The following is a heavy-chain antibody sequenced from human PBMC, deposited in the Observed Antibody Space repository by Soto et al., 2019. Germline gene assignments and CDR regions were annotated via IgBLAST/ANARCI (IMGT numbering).Heavy chain of an antibody. Sequence: GGSVRLSCAASGFTFSTYAMNWVRQAPGKGLEWVSAISGGGGSTYYADSVKGRVTISRDNSKNTLYLQMNSLRAEDTAVYYCAKGSLGARTFTDDYYYGLDGWGQGTTVTV. V-gene: IGHV3-23*01. D-gene: IGHD1-26*01. CDR3: AKGSLGARTFTDDYYYGLDG. CDR1: GFTFSTYA. CDR2: ISGGGGST. J-gene: IGHJ6*02.